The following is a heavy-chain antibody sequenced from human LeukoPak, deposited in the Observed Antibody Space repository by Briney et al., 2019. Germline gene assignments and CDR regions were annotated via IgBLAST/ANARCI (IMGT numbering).Heavy chain of an antibody. Sequence: PGGSLRLSCAASGFTFSSYGMHWVRQAPGKGLEWVAFIRYDGSNKYYADSVKGRFTISRDNSENTLYLQMNSLRAEDTAVYYCAKVLGIAAAGPLMGYYYYYYTDVWGKGTTVTISS. CDR3: AKVLGIAAAGPLMGYYYYYYTDV. D-gene: IGHD6-13*01. V-gene: IGHV3-30*02. CDR1: GFTFSSYG. CDR2: IRYDGSNK. J-gene: IGHJ6*03.